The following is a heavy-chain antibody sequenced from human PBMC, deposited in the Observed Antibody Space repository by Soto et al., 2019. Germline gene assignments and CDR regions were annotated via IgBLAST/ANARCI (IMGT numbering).Heavy chain of an antibody. V-gene: IGHV5-10-1*01. D-gene: IGHD4-4*01. Sequence: GESLKIACKGSGYSFTSYWISLVRQMPGKGLEWMGRIDPSDSYTNYSPSFQGHVTISADKSISTAYLQWSSLKASDTAMYYCARTVTTSYYYYGMDVWGQGTTVTVSS. CDR2: IDPSDSYT. CDR1: GYSFTSYW. J-gene: IGHJ6*02. CDR3: ARTVTTSYYYYGMDV.